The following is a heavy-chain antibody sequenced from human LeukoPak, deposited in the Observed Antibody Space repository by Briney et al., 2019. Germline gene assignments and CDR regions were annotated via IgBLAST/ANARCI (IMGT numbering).Heavy chain of an antibody. D-gene: IGHD2-15*01. V-gene: IGHV3-30*18. CDR2: ISYDGSNK. CDR1: GFTFSSYG. J-gene: IGHJ5*02. CDR3: AKDWVYCSGGSCYGSNWFDP. Sequence: GGTLRLSCAASGFTFSSYGMSWVRQAPGKGLEWVAVISYDGSNKYYADSVKGRFTISRDNSKNTLYLQMNSLRAEDTAVYYCAKDWVYCSGGSCYGSNWFDPWGQGTLVTVSS.